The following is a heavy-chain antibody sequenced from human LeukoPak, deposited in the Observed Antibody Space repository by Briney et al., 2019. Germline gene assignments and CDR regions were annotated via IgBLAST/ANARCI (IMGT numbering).Heavy chain of an antibody. D-gene: IGHD3-16*02. J-gene: IGHJ4*02. CDR2: IYYSGST. CDR3: GSLGFVIVASCGPLNN. V-gene: IGHV4-39*02. CDR1: GGSISSSGYY. Sequence: SETLSLTCTVSGGSISSSGYYWGWIRQPPGKGLEWIGNIYYSGSTYYNPSLKSRVTISVDTSKNHFSLKLNSVTAADTALYYCGSLGFVIVASCGPLNNWGKGTLVTVS.